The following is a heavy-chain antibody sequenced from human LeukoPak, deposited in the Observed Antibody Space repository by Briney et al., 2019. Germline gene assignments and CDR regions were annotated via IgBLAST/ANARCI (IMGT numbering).Heavy chain of an antibody. CDR3: ARDLYSRASRFDP. J-gene: IGHJ5*02. CDR1: GFTFSSYS. Sequence: GGSLRLSCAASGFTFSSYSMNWVRQAPGKGLEWVSSISSSSSYIYYADSVKGRFTISRDNVKNSLYLQMNSLRAEDTAVYYCARDLYSRASRFDPWGQGTLVTVSS. V-gene: IGHV3-21*01. CDR2: ISSSSSYI. D-gene: IGHD6-13*01.